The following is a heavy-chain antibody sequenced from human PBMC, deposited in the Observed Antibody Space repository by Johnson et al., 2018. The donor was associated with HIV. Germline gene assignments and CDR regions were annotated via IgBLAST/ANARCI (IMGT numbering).Heavy chain of an antibody. CDR3: AKGSGWELLGDFDI. Sequence: QVQLVESGGGVVQPGRSLRLSCAASGFTFSSYAMHWVRQAPGKGLEWVAVISYDGSNKYYADSVKGRFTISRDNSKNTLYLQMNSLRAEDTAVYYCAKGSGWELLGDFDIWGQGTMVTVSS. J-gene: IGHJ3*02. CDR1: GFTFSSYA. V-gene: IGHV3-30-3*01. D-gene: IGHD1-26*01. CDR2: ISYDGSNK.